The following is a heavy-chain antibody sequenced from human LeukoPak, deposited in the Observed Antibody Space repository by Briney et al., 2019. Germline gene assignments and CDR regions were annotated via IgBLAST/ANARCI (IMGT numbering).Heavy chain of an antibody. CDR1: GFTFDDYG. Sequence: GGSLRLSCAASGFTFDDYGMSWVRQAPGKGLEWVSGINWNGGSTGYADSVKGRFTISRDNAKNSLYLQMNSLRAEDTALYYCARASPNYCSSTSCYKAAYYYYYYMDVWGKGTTVTVSS. CDR3: ARASPNYCSSTSCYKAAYYYYYYMDV. CDR2: INWNGGST. D-gene: IGHD2-2*02. V-gene: IGHV3-20*04. J-gene: IGHJ6*03.